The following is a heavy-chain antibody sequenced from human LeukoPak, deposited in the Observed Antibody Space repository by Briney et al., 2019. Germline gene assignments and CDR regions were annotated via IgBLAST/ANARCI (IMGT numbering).Heavy chain of an antibody. CDR1: GYTFTGYY. CDR3: ARGPGFGYDSRNFDY. J-gene: IGHJ4*02. D-gene: IGHD5-12*01. Sequence: GASVKVSCKASGYTFTGYYMHWVRQAPGQGPEWMGWINPNSGGTNYAQKFQGWVTMTRDTSISTAYMELSRLRSDDTAVYYCARGPGFGYDSRNFDYWGQGTLVTVSS. V-gene: IGHV1-2*04. CDR2: INPNSGGT.